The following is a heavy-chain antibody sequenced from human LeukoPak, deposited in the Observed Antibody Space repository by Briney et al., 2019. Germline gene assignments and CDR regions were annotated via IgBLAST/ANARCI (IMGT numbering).Heavy chain of an antibody. Sequence: SGTLSLTCAVSGGSISSSNWWSWVRQPPGKGLEWIGEIYHSGSTNYNPSLKSRVTISVDKSKSQFSLKLSSVTAADTAVYYCASQLDSGRYGFDYWGQGTLVTVSS. D-gene: IGHD3-10*01. CDR2: IYHSGST. CDR1: GGSISSSNW. CDR3: ASQLDSGRYGFDY. V-gene: IGHV4-4*02. J-gene: IGHJ4*02.